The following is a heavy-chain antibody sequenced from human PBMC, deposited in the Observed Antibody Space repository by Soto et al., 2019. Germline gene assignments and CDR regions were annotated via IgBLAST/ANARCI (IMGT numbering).Heavy chain of an antibody. V-gene: IGHV1-2*02. J-gene: IGHJ4*02. CDR2: INPNSGGT. Sequence: GASVKVSCKASGYTFTGYYMHWVRQAPGQGLEWMGWINPNSGGTNYAQKFQGHVTISADKSISTAYLQWSSLEASDTAKYYCARHFYQRGDFDFWGQGTLVTVSS. CDR3: ARHFYQRGDFDF. D-gene: IGHD2-2*01. CDR1: GYTFTGYY.